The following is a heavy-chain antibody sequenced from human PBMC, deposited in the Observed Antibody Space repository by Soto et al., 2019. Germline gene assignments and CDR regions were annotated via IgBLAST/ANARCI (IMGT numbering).Heavy chain of an antibody. CDR3: ARVKAHLGYCSGGSCYPGPRWFDP. D-gene: IGHD2-15*01. V-gene: IGHV1-69*13. Sequence: VASVKVSCKASGGTFSSYAISWVRQAPGQGLEWMGGIIPIFGTANYAQKFQGRVTITADESTSTAYMELSSLRSEDTAVYYCARVKAHLGYCSGGSCYPGPRWFDPWGQGTLVTVSS. CDR2: IIPIFGTA. CDR1: GGTFSSYA. J-gene: IGHJ5*02.